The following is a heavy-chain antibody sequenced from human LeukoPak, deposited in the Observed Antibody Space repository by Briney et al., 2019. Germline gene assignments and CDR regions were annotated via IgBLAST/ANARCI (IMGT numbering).Heavy chain of an antibody. CDR3: ARDNFYSIFDY. Sequence: SVTLSLTCAVSGSSINTDYFWGWVRRPPGQGLEWIGSIHHSGRTYYSPSLKSRVTISLDTSKNQFSLNLSSVTAADTAVYYCARDNFYSIFDYWGQGTLVTVSS. CDR2: IHHSGRT. CDR1: GSSINTDYF. V-gene: IGHV4-38-2*02. D-gene: IGHD2-21*02. J-gene: IGHJ4*02.